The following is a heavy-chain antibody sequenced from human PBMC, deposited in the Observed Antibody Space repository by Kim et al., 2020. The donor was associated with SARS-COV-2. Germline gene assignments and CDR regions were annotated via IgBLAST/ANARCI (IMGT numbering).Heavy chain of an antibody. J-gene: IGHJ4*03. CDR1: GGSLSSSSFF. Sequence: SETLSLTCTVSGGSLSSSSFFWGWVRQPPGKGLEWIGSIHYGRTSYYSPSLKSRVSISVDTSKNQVSLNLRSVTPADTADYYCGTLDIVVHWGHGALVTV. D-gene: IGHD5-12*01. V-gene: IGHV4-39*01. CDR3: GTLDIVVH. CDR2: IHYGRTS.